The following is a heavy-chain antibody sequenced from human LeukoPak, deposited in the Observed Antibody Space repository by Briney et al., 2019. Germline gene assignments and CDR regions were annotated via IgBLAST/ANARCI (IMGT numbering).Heavy chain of an antibody. CDR1: GFTFDDYA. Sequence: GRSLRLSCAASGFTFDDYAMHWVRQAPGKGLEWVSGISWNSGSIGYADSVKGRFTISRDNSKNTLYLQMNSLRAEDTAVYYCARDSNWFDPWGQGTLVTVSS. V-gene: IGHV3-9*01. CDR3: ARDSNWFDP. CDR2: ISWNSGSI. J-gene: IGHJ5*02.